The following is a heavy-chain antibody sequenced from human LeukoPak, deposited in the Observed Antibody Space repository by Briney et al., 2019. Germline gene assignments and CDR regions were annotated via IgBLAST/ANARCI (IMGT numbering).Heavy chain of an antibody. CDR2: IYTSGST. D-gene: IGHD3-10*01. CDR1: GGSISSYY. J-gene: IGHJ3*02. Sequence: PSETLSLTCTVSGGSISSYYWSWIRQPAGKGLEWIGRIYTSGSTNYNPSLKSRVTMSVDTSKNQFSLKLSSVTAADTAVYYCARARRVYCYGSGSHPGALDIWGQGTMVTVSS. CDR3: ARARRVYCYGSGSHPGALDI. V-gene: IGHV4-4*07.